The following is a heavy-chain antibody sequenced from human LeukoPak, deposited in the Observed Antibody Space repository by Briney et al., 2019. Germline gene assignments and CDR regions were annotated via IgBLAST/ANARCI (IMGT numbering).Heavy chain of an antibody. J-gene: IGHJ4*02. D-gene: IGHD1-26*01. CDR3: ARSTWQLLRILDY. V-gene: IGHV3-48*02. CDR2: ISSSSSTI. Sequence: GGSLRLSCVASGFTFSSYSMSWVRQAPGKGLEWVSYISSSSSTIYYADSVKGRSTISRDNAKNSLYLQMNSLRDEDTAVYYCARSTWQLLRILDYWGQGTLVTVSS. CDR1: GFTFSSYS.